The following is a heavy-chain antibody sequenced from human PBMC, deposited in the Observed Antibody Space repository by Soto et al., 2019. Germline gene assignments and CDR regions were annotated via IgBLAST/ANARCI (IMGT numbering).Heavy chain of an antibody. J-gene: IGHJ6*02. Sequence: SETLSLTCAVYCVSFRRCYWRWIRQPPGKGLEWIGEINHSGSTNYNPSLKSRVTISVDTYKNQFSLKLSSVTAADTAVYYCARERRHYYYYYGMDVWGQGTTVT. CDR3: ARERRHYYYYYGMDV. V-gene: IGHV4-34*01. CDR2: INHSGST. CDR1: CVSFRRCY.